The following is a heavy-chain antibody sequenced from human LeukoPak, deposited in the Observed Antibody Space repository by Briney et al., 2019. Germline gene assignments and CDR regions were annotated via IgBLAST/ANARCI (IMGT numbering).Heavy chain of an antibody. Sequence: SETLSLTCTVSGGSISSYYWGWIRQPAGKGLKWIGRIYTSGSTNYNPSLKSRVTMSVDTSKNQFSLKLSSVTAADTAVYYCARGGQYGSGSYYTYYYYGMDVWGQGTTVTVSS. J-gene: IGHJ6*02. CDR3: ARGGQYGSGSYYTYYYYGMDV. D-gene: IGHD3-10*01. CDR2: IYTSGST. CDR1: GGSISSYY. V-gene: IGHV4-4*07.